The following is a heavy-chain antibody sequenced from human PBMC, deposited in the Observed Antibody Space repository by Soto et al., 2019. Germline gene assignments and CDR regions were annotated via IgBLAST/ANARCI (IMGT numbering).Heavy chain of an antibody. CDR2: INHSGST. J-gene: IGHJ4*02. V-gene: IGHV4-34*01. D-gene: IGHD3-9*01. CDR1: GGSISSYY. Sequence: SETLSLTCTVSGGSISSYYWSWIRQPPGKGLEWIGEINHSGSTNYNPSLKSRVTISVDTSKNQFSLKLSSVTAADTAVYYCARANYDILTGYFYYFDYWGQGTLVTVSS. CDR3: ARANYDILTGYFYYFDY.